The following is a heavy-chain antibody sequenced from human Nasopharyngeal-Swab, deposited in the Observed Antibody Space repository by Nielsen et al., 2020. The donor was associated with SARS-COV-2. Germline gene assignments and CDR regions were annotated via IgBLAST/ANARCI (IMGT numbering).Heavy chain of an antibody. D-gene: IGHD6-19*01. V-gene: IGHV4-34*01. CDR3: ASLEGITVAGTLIDY. J-gene: IGHJ4*02. Sequence: SETLSLTCAVYGGSFSGYYWSWIRQPPGKGLEWIGEINHSGSTNYNPSLKSRVTISVDTSNNQFSLKLSSATAADTAVYYCASLEGITVAGTLIDYWGQGTLVTVSS. CDR1: GGSFSGYY. CDR2: INHSGST.